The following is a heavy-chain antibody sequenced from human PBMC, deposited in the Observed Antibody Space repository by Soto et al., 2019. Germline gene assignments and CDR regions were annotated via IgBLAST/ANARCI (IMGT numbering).Heavy chain of an antibody. J-gene: IGHJ5*02. Sequence: SETLSLTCTASGGSISSDYWIWIRQPPGKGLEWIGYVYYSGSTNYNPSLKSRVTISVDTSKNQFSLKLSSVTAADTAVYYCAKDGEGWFDPWGQGTLVTVSS. CDR2: VYYSGST. CDR3: AKDGEGWFDP. D-gene: IGHD3-10*01. CDR1: GGSISSDY. V-gene: IGHV4-59*01.